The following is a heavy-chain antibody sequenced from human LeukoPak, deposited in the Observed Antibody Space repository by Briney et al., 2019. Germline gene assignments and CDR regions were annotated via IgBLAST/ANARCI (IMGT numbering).Heavy chain of an antibody. CDR2: ISAYNGNT. CDR3: ARGTKGFLLLGFVGPTSGPEDY. V-gene: IGHV1-18*01. D-gene: IGHD1-26*01. J-gene: IGHJ4*02. Sequence: ASVKVSCKASGYTFTSYGISWVRQAPGQGLEWMGWISAYNGNTNYAQKFQGRVTMTRNTSISTAYMELSSLRSEDTAVYYCARGTKGFLLLGFVGPTSGPEDYWGQGTLVTVSS. CDR1: GYTFTSYG.